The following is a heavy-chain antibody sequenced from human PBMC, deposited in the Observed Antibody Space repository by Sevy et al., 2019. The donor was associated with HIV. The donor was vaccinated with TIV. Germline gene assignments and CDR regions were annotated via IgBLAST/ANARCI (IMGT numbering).Heavy chain of an antibody. V-gene: IGHV4-39*01. CDR3: ARRNYYASGTYYP. CDR1: GGSITTSDYY. CDR2: LYYTGNT. Sequence: SETLSLTCTVSGGSITTSDYYWGWIRQPPGMGLEWIASLYYTGNTYYNPSLKSRVTISVDTSKNQFSLRLSSVTAADTAVYCCARRNYYASGTYYPWGQGTLVTVSS. D-gene: IGHD3-10*01. J-gene: IGHJ4*02.